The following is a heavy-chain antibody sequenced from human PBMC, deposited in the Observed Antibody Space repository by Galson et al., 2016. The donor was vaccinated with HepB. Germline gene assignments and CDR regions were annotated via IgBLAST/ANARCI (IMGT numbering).Heavy chain of an antibody. V-gene: IGHV3-7*04. Sequence: SLRLSCAASGLTFSRFWMTWVRQAPGKGLEWVANINQDGSEKHYLDSVRGRFTISRDNAKNLLYLQMNSLRAEDTAVYFCARAYQYTLDYWGQGTLVTVSS. D-gene: IGHD1-1*01. J-gene: IGHJ4*02. CDR1: GLTFSRFW. CDR3: ARAYQYTLDY. CDR2: INQDGSEK.